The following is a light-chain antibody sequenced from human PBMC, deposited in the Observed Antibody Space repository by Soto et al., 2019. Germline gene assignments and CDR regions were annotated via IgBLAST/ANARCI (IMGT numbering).Light chain of an antibody. V-gene: IGLV3-21*02. CDR2: DDS. Sequence: SYDLTQPPSVSVAPGQTARITCGGSNIGSKSVHWYQQKPGQAPVLVVYDDSDRPSGIPERFSGSNSGNTATLTISRVEAGHEADYYCQVWDSSSDHRYVFGTGTKLTVL. J-gene: IGLJ1*01. CDR3: QVWDSSSDHRYV. CDR1: NIGSKS.